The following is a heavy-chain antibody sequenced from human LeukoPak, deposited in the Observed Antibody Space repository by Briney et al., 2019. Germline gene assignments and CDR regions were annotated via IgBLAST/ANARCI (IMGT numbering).Heavy chain of an antibody. V-gene: IGHV3-30-3*01. CDR3: AREDRLTIFGMIIQNWFDP. J-gene: IGHJ5*02. CDR2: ISYDGSNK. Sequence: PGRSLRLSCAVSGFTFSNYAMHWVRQAPGKGLEWVAVISYDGSNKHYADSVKGRFTISRDNSKKMLSLQMNSLRVEDTAVYYCAREDRLTIFGMIIQNWFDPWGQGTLVTVSS. D-gene: IGHD3-3*01. CDR1: GFTFSNYA.